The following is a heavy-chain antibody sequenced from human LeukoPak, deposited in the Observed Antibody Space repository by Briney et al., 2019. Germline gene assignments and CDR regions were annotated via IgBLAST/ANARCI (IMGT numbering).Heavy chain of an antibody. J-gene: IGHJ3*02. D-gene: IGHD3-10*01. CDR1: GGSISSYA. V-gene: IGHV4-59*01. CDR2: IYRSGGT. CDR3: AKNRGNARDAFDI. Sequence: SETLSLTCSVSGGSISSYAWSWIRRPPGKGLEWIGHIYRSGGTNYNPSLKSRLTISVDSSTNQSSLKLSSVTAADTAVYYCAKNRGNARDAFDIWGQGTVVTVSA.